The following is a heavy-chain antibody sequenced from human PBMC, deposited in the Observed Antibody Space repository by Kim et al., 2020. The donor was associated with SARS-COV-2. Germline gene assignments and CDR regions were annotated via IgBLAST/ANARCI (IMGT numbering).Heavy chain of an antibody. J-gene: IGHJ6*02. D-gene: IGHD2-2*01. CDR3: ARGDYCSSTSCYPTYYYYYGMDV. CDR1: GFTFSSYS. V-gene: IGHV3-21*01. CDR2: ISSSSSYI. Sequence: GGSLRLSCAASGFTFSSYSMNWVRQAPGKGLEWVSSISSSSSYIYYADSVKGRFTISRDNAKNSLYLQMNSLRAEDTAVYYCARGDYCSSTSCYPTYYYYYGMDVWGQGTTVTVSS.